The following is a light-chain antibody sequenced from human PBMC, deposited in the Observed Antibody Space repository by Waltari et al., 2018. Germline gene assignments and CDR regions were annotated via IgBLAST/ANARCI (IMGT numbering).Light chain of an antibody. J-gene: IGKJ2*01. CDR1: HSVSSN. CDR2: GAS. Sequence: EIVMTTSPATLSVSPGERATLPCRASHSVSSNLAWYPQKPGQAPRLLSYGASTRATGIPARFSGSGSGTEFTLTISSLQSEDFAVYYCQQYNNWPPYTFGQGTKLEIK. CDR3: QQYNNWPPYT. V-gene: IGKV3-15*01.